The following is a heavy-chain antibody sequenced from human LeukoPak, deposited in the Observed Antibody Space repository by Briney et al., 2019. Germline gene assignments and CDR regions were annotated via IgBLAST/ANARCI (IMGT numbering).Heavy chain of an antibody. CDR3: ARQGIAAAGTNPIDY. CDR1: GYSFTSYW. CDR2: IYPGDSDT. V-gene: IGHV5-51*01. Sequence: GASLKISCKGSGYSFTSYWIGWVRQMPGKGLEWMGIIYPGDSDTRYSPSFQGQVTISADKSISTAYLQWSSLKASDTAMYYRARQGIAAAGTNPIDYWGQGTLVTVSS. D-gene: IGHD6-13*01. J-gene: IGHJ4*02.